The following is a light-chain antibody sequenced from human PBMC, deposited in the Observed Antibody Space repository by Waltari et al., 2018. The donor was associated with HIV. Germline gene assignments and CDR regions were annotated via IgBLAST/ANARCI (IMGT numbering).Light chain of an antibody. Sequence: EIVLTQSPATLSLSPGERATLSCRASQSVSDYLAWYQQKPGQAPRLLIYDASKRATGIPARFSGSGSETDFTLTISNLGPEDFAVYYCHQRSSWTFGQGTKVEIK. CDR3: HQRSSWT. J-gene: IGKJ1*01. CDR1: QSVSDY. V-gene: IGKV3-11*01. CDR2: DAS.